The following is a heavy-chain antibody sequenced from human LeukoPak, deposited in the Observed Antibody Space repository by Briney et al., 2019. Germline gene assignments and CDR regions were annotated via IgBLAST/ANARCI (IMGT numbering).Heavy chain of an antibody. J-gene: IGHJ4*02. D-gene: IGHD1-20*01. CDR2: IYYTGST. CDR3: ARVVSWVSISGTTTHFDY. CDR1: DGSISPYH. Sequence: SYTLSLTCTVSDGSISPYHWSWIRQPPGKGLEYIGYIYYTGSTNFNPSLKSRVSMSVDTSKNQFSLKVRSVTPADTAVYFCARVVSWVSISGTTTHFDYWGQGTLVTVSS. V-gene: IGHV4-59*07.